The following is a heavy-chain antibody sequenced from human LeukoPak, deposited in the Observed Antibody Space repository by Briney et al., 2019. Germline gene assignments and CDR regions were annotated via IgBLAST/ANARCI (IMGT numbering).Heavy chain of an antibody. V-gene: IGHV1-24*01. CDR2: FDPEDGET. D-gene: IGHD3-10*01. CDR3: ATDRLTMVRGVIQPARFDP. J-gene: IGHJ5*02. Sequence: ASVKVSCKVSGYTLTELSMHWVRQAPGKGLEWMGGFDPEDGETIYAQKFQGRITMTEDTSTDTAYMELSSLRSEDTAVYYCATDRLTMVRGVIQPARFDPWGQGTLVTVSS. CDR1: GYTLTELS.